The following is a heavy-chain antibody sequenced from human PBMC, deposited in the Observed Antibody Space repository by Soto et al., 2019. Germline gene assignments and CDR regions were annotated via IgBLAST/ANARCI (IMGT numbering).Heavy chain of an antibody. CDR1: GGSLRGHY. V-gene: IGHV4-34*01. J-gene: IGHJ4*02. D-gene: IGHD1-26*01. CDR2: INYSGFT. Sequence: QVQVQQWGPGLLKPSETLSLTCAVSGGSLRGHYWSWIRQSPEKGLEWIGEINYSGFTNYNPTLKSRVTMSRDASKNQFSLRLSSMTAADSAVYFCARAALKLGATLFDSWGQGTLVTVSS. CDR3: ARAALKLGATLFDS.